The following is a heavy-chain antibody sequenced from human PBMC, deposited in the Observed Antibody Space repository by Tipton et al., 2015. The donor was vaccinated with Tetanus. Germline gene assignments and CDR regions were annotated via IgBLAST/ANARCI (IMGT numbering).Heavy chain of an antibody. CDR2: ISGSGGST. Sequence: SLRLSCAASGFTFSSYAMSCVRQAPGKGLEWVSAISGSGGSTYYADSVKGRFTISRDNAKNSLYLQMNSLRAEDTAVYYCARDDYDFWSGYYGGFYGMDVWGQGTTVTVSS. CDR3: ARDDYDFWSGYYGGFYGMDV. J-gene: IGHJ6*02. V-gene: IGHV3-23*01. D-gene: IGHD3-3*01. CDR1: GFTFSSYA.